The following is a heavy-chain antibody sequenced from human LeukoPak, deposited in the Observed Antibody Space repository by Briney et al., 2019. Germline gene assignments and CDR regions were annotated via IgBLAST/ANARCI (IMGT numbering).Heavy chain of an antibody. V-gene: IGHV4-59*08. CDR2: IYYSGST. D-gene: IGHD2/OR15-2a*01. CDR3: ASQSIYDRDWFDP. CDR1: GGSISSYY. Sequence: ASETLSLTCTVSGGSISSYYWSWIRQPPGKGLEWIGYIYYSGSTNYNPSLKSRVTISVDTSKNQFSLKLSSVTAADTAVYYCASQSIYDRDWFDPWGQGTLVTVSS. J-gene: IGHJ5*02.